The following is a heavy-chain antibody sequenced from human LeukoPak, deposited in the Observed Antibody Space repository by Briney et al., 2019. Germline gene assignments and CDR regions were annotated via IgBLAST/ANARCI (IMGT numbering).Heavy chain of an antibody. D-gene: IGHD3-3*01. CDR3: ARDPFPNDFRSGYPDY. CDR2: ISYDGSNK. Sequence: GGSLRLSCAASGFTFSNYVMHWVRQAPGKGLEWVAVISYDGSNKYYADSVKGRFTISRDNSKNTLYLQMNSLRAEDTAVYYCARDPFPNDFRSGYPDYWGQGTLVTVSS. CDR1: GFTFSNYV. V-gene: IGHV3-30-3*01. J-gene: IGHJ4*02.